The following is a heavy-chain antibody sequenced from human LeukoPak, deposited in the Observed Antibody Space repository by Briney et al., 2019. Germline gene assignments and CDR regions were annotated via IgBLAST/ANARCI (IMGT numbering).Heavy chain of an antibody. Sequence: PSETLSLTCTVSGGSISSYYWSWIRQPPGKGLEWIGYIYYSGSTNYNPSLKSRVTISVDPSKNQFSLKLSSVTAADTAVYYCARYGGYDYFDYWGQGTLVTASS. CDR1: GGSISSYY. D-gene: IGHD5-12*01. J-gene: IGHJ4*02. CDR2: IYYSGST. CDR3: ARYGGYDYFDY. V-gene: IGHV4-59*01.